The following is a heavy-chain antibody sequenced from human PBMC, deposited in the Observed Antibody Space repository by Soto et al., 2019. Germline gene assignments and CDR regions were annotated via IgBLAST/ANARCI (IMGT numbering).Heavy chain of an antibody. D-gene: IGHD3-3*01. Sequence: QVQLQESGPGLVKPSGTLSLTCAVSSGSISSSNWWSWVRQPPGKGLEWIGEIYHSGSTNYNPSLKSRVTRSVDKSKNQFSLKLSSVTAADTAVYYCARVTVYYDFWSGSLYYYYYYMDVWGKGTTVTVSS. CDR1: SGSISSSNW. CDR3: ARVTVYYDFWSGSLYYYYYYMDV. V-gene: IGHV4-4*02. CDR2: IYHSGST. J-gene: IGHJ6*03.